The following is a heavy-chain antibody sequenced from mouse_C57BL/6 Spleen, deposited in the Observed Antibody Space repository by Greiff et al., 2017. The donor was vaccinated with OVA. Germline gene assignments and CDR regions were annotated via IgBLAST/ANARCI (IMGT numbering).Heavy chain of an antibody. CDR3: AREGFITTVPHYFDY. Sequence: EVQLQQSGPELVKPGASVKISCKASGYTFTDYYMNWVKQSHGKSLEWIGDINPNNGGTSYNQKFKGKATLTVDKSSSTAYMELRSLTSEDSAVYYCAREGFITTVPHYFDYWGQGTTLTVSS. CDR2: INPNNGGT. CDR1: GYTFTDYY. D-gene: IGHD1-1*01. V-gene: IGHV1-26*01. J-gene: IGHJ2*01.